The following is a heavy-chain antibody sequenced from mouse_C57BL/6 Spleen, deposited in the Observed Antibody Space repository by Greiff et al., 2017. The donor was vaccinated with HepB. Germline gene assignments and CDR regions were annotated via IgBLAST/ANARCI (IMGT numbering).Heavy chain of an antibody. CDR1: GYAFSSYW. CDR3: ARGEVLYYGTLAWFAY. V-gene: IGHV1-80*01. J-gene: IGHJ3*01. CDR2: IYPGDGDT. Sequence: VQLQQSGAELVKPGASVKISCKASGYAFSSYWMNWVKQRPGKGLEWIGQIYPGDGDTNYNGKFKGKATLTADKSSSTAYMQLSSLTSEDSAVYFCARGEVLYYGTLAWFAYWGQGTLVTVSA. D-gene: IGHD1-1*01.